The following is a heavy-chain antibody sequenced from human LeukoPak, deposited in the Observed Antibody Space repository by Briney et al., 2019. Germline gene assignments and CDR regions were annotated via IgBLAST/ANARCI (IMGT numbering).Heavy chain of an antibody. D-gene: IGHD4-11*01. CDR2: INSDGSST. CDR3: ARFMTTVTGGLDY. J-gene: IGHJ4*02. CDR1: GFTFSSYW. Sequence: GGSLRLSCAASGFTFSSYWMHWVRQAPGKGLVWVSRINSDGSSTSYADSVKGRFTISRDNAKNTLYLQMHSLRAEDTALYYCARFMTTVTGGLDYWGQGTLVTVSS. V-gene: IGHV3-74*01.